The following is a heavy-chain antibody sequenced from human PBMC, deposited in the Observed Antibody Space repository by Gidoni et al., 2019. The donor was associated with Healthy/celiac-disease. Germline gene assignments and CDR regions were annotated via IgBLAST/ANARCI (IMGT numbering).Heavy chain of an antibody. CDR1: GGSISSYY. CDR2: IYYSGST. V-gene: IGHV4-59*01. CDR3: ARDGIYGSGLLDY. D-gene: IGHD3-10*01. J-gene: IGHJ4*02. Sequence: QVQLQESGPGLVKPSETLSLTCTVSGGSISSYYWSWIRQPPGKGLEWIGYIYYSGSTNYNPSLKSRVTISVDTSKNQFSLKLSSVTAADTAVYYCARDGIYGSGLLDYWGQGTLVTVSS.